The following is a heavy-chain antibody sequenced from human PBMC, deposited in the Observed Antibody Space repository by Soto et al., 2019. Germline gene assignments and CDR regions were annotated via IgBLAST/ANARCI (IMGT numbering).Heavy chain of an antibody. CDR1: GGSISSSNW. Sequence: SETLSLTCAVSGGSISSSNWWSWVRQPPGKGLEWIGEIYHSGSTNYNPSLKSRVTISVDKSKNQFSLKLSSVTAADTAVYYCARGNPSSSWLPPPPSFDYWGQGTLVTVSS. CDR3: ARGNPSSSWLPPPPSFDY. CDR2: IYHSGST. V-gene: IGHV4-4*02. D-gene: IGHD6-13*01. J-gene: IGHJ4*02.